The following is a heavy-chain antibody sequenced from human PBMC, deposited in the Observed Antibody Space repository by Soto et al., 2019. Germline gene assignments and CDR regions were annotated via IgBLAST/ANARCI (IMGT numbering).Heavy chain of an antibody. CDR1: GYTFSSYF. J-gene: IGHJ4*02. V-gene: IGHV1-46*01. CDR2: INPSGSST. D-gene: IGHD3-22*01. CDR3: ARGYYDDTSGHPFDY. Sequence: QVQLVQSGAEVKKPGASVKVSCKASGYTFSSYFMQWVRQAPGQGLEWMGIINPSGSSTSYGQKFQGRVTMTRDTSTSTVYMELSSLRSEDTAVYYCARGYYDDTSGHPFDYWGQGTLVTVSS.